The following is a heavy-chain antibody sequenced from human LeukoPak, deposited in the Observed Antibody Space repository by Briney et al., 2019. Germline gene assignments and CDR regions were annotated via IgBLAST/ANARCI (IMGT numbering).Heavy chain of an antibody. J-gene: IGHJ4*02. D-gene: IGHD2-15*01. CDR2: ISSSSSYT. V-gene: IGHV3-11*05. CDR1: GFIFRDYY. Sequence: GGSLRLSCAASGFIFRDYYMSWIRPAPGKGLEWVSYISSSSSYTNYADSVKGRFTISRDNAKDSLYLQVNSLRAEDTAVYYCARARDCSGDSCYSYFDYWGQGTLVTVSS. CDR3: ARARDCSGDSCYSYFDY.